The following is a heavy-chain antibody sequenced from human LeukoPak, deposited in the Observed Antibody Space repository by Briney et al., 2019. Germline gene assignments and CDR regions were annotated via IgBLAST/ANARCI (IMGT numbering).Heavy chain of an antibody. V-gene: IGHV3-30*02. CDR2: IHYDGGNK. J-gene: IGHJ4*02. D-gene: IGHD2-8*02. CDR3: AREDRLVGDY. Sequence: SGGSLRLSCAASGFTFSIFGMHWVRQAPGKGLEWVAFIHYDGGNKYYADSVKGRFTISRDNSKNTLYLQMNSLRAEDTAVYYCAREDRLVGDYWGQGTLVTVSS. CDR1: GFTFSIFG.